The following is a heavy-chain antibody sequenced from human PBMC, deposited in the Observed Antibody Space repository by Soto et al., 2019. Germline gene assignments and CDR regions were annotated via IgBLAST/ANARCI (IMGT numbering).Heavy chain of an antibody. CDR2: ISAYNGKT. CDR1: GYTFTSYG. V-gene: IGHV1-18*04. Sequence: ASVKVPCKDSGYTFTSYGISWVRQAPGQGLEGMVWISAYNGKTNYEQKPQGRVTMTTDTSTRTAYMELRSLRSADTAVYDCARDPDYDFWNGYYKSYYYGMYVWGQGTTVTVYS. J-gene: IGHJ6*01. CDR3: ARDPDYDFWNGYYKSYYYGMYV. D-gene: IGHD3-3*01.